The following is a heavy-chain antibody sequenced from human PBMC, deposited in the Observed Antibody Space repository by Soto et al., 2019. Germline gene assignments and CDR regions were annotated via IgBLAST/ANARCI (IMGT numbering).Heavy chain of an antibody. CDR3: ARDHSRRPDYGDHGRFDY. J-gene: IGHJ4*02. D-gene: IGHD4-17*01. CDR2: IWYDGSNK. V-gene: IGHV3-33*01. Sequence: QVQLVESGGGVVQPGRSLRLSCAASGFTFSSYGMHWVRQAPGKGLEWVAVIWYDGSNKYYADSVKGRLSISRDNSKNTLYLQMNSLRAEDTAVYYCARDHSRRPDYGDHGRFDYWGQGTLVTVSS. CDR1: GFTFSSYG.